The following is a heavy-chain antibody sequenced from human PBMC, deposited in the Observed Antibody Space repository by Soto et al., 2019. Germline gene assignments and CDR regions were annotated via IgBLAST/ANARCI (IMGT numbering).Heavy chain of an antibody. Sequence: GGSLRLSCAASGFTFSSYVMSWVCQAPGKGLEWVSAISGGGVSTYYADSVKGRFTISRDNSKNTLYLQMNSLRAEDTAVYYCAKSPGMYYYDSSGYYHYDYSGQGTLVTVSS. CDR3: AKSPGMYYYDSSGYYHYDY. CDR2: ISGGGVST. J-gene: IGHJ4*02. V-gene: IGHV3-23*01. D-gene: IGHD3-22*01. CDR1: GFTFSSYV.